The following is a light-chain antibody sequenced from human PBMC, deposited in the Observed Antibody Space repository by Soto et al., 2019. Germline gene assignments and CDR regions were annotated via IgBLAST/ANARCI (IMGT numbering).Light chain of an antibody. CDR2: GAS. V-gene: IGKV3-20*01. CDR1: QSVSSSY. J-gene: IGKJ3*01. Sequence: EIVLTQSPGTLSLSPGERATLSCRASQSVSSSYLAWYQQKPGQAPRLLIYGASSRATGILDRFSGSGSGTDFTLTSSRLEPEDFAVYYCQQYGSSPLAFGPGTKVDIK. CDR3: QQYGSSPLA.